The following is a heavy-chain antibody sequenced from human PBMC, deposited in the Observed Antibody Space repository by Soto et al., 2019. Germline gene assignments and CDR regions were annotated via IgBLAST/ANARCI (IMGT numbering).Heavy chain of an antibody. D-gene: IGHD2-2*02. CDR1: GGSISSSNW. CDR2: IYHSGST. V-gene: IGHV4-4*02. J-gene: IGHJ6*02. Sequence: SETLSLTCAVSGGSISSSNWWSFVRQPPGKGLEWIGEIYHSGSTNYNPSLKSRVTISVDKSKNQFSLKLSSVTAADTAVYYCARGHQIVVVPAAIWDYYYGMDVWGQGTTVTVSS. CDR3: ARGHQIVVVPAAIWDYYYGMDV.